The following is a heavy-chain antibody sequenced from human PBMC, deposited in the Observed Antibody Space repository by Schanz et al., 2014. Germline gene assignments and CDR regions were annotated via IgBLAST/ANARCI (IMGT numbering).Heavy chain of an antibody. CDR3: ARDAADFYDILTEEDY. Sequence: EGQLLESGGGLIQPGGSLRLSCAASGFTFSSYAMSWVRQAPGKGLEWVSTISASGGSTYYADSVKGRFTISRDNSKNTLYLQMNSLRSEDTAVYYCARDAADFYDILTEEDYWGQGTLVTVSS. V-gene: IGHV3-23*01. D-gene: IGHD3-9*01. CDR1: GFTFSSYA. J-gene: IGHJ4*02. CDR2: ISASGGST.